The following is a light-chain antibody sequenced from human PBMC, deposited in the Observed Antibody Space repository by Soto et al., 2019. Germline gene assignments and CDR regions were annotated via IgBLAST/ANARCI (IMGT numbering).Light chain of an antibody. V-gene: IGLV3-21*04. CDR2: YDS. Sequence: SYELTQPPSVSVAPGKTARITCGGNNIGSKSVHWYQQKPGQAPVLVIYYDSDRPSGIPERFSGSNSGNTATLTISRVEAGDEAEYYCQVWDSSSDHRYVFGTGTKLTV. CDR1: NIGSKS. CDR3: QVWDSSSDHRYV. J-gene: IGLJ1*01.